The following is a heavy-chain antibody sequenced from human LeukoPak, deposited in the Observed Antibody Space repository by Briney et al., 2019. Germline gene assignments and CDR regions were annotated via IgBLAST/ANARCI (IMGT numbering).Heavy chain of an antibody. D-gene: IGHD4-17*01. CDR2: ISGSGGST. J-gene: IGHJ3*02. Sequence: PGGSLRLSCAASGFTVSSNYMSWVRQAPGKGLEWVSAISGSGGSTYYADSVKGRFTISRDNSKNTLYLQMNSLRAEDTAVYYCAKPLQGGDYGDAFDIWGQGTMVTVSS. V-gene: IGHV3-23*01. CDR3: AKPLQGGDYGDAFDI. CDR1: GFTVSSNY.